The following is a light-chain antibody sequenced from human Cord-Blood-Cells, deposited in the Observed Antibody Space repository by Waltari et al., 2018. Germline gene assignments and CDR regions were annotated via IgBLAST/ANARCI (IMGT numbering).Light chain of an antibody. V-gene: IGLV1-44*01. CDR1: SSNSGSNI. CDR3: AAWDDSLNGLWV. Sequence: SVLTHPPSASGTLGQRVTISCPGSSSNSGSNIVNCYQQLPGTAPKLLIYSNNQRPSGVPDRFSGSKSGTSASLAISGLQSEDEADYYCAAWDDSLNGLWVFGGGTKLTVL. CDR2: SNN. J-gene: IGLJ3*02.